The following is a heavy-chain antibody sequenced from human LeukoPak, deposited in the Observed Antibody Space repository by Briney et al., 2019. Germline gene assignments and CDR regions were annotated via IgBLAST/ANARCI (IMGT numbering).Heavy chain of an antibody. CDR3: ARVRDQLLSSGPFDP. Sequence: ASVNVSFKASGYTFTSYDINWVRQAPGQGLEWMGWMNPNSGNTGYAQKFQGRVTMTRNTSISTAYMELSSLRSDDTAVYYCARVRDQLLSSGPFDPWGQGTLVTVSS. CDR1: GYTFTSYD. CDR2: MNPNSGNT. J-gene: IGHJ5*02. V-gene: IGHV1-8*01. D-gene: IGHD2-2*01.